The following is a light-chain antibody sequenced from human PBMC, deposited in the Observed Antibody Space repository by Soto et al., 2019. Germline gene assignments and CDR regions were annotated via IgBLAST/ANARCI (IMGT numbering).Light chain of an antibody. Sequence: QSALTQPPSASGSPGQSVTISCAGSSNDVGGYNYVSWYQQHPGKAPKLIIYEVNKRPSGVPDRFSGSKSGNTASLTVSGLQAEDEADYYCSSYTSSSHVVFGGGTKLTVL. CDR2: EVN. V-gene: IGLV2-8*01. J-gene: IGLJ2*01. CDR1: SNDVGGYNY. CDR3: SSYTSSSHVV.